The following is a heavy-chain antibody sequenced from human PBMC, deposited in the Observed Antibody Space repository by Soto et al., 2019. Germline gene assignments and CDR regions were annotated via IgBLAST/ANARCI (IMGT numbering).Heavy chain of an antibody. Sequence: EVQLVESGGGLVKPGGSLRLSCAASGFTFSSYSMNWFRQAPGKGLKWVSSIISSSSYIYYADSVKGRFTISRDNAKNSLYLQMNSLRAEDTAVYYCAREYDYGDQRPNYYYYGMDVWGQGTTVTVSS. J-gene: IGHJ6*02. V-gene: IGHV3-21*01. CDR2: IISSSSYI. D-gene: IGHD4-17*01. CDR1: GFTFSSYS. CDR3: AREYDYGDQRPNYYYYGMDV.